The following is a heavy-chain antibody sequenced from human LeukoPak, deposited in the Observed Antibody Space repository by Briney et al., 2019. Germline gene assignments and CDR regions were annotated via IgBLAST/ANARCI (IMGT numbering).Heavy chain of an antibody. V-gene: IGHV4-4*09. CDR1: GGSISSYY. CDR2: IYTSGST. D-gene: IGHD3-22*01. J-gene: IGHJ3*02. CDR3: ARKDPAGYYDAFDI. Sequence: SETLSLTCTVSGGSISSYYWSWIRQPPGKGLEWIGYIYTSGSTNYNPSLKSRVTISADTSKNQFSLKLSSVTAADTAVYYCARKDPAGYYDAFDIWGQGTMVTVSS.